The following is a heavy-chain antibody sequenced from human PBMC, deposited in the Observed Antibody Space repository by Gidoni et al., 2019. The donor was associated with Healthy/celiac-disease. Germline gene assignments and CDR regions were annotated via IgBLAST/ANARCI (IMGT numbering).Heavy chain of an antibody. CDR1: GFTFLDYA. Sequence: EVQLVESGGGLVHPGRSLSLSCASFGFTFLDYAMHWVRQAPGKGLEWVSGISWNSGSIGYADSVKGRFTISRDNAKNSLYLQMNSLRAEDTALYYCAKDTAASGSSGSFDYWGQGTLVTVSS. CDR2: ISWNSGSI. CDR3: AKDTAASGSSGSFDY. J-gene: IGHJ4*02. D-gene: IGHD6-19*01. V-gene: IGHV3-9*01.